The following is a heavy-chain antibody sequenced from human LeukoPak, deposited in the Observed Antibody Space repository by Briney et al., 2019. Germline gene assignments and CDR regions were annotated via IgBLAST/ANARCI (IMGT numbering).Heavy chain of an antibody. CDR3: AREPGPYSSHNYYYSMDV. CDR2: INPNSGGT. J-gene: IGHJ6*02. D-gene: IGHD6-13*01. V-gene: IGHV1-2*06. CDR1: GYTFSGYY. Sequence: ASVKVSCKASGYTFSGYYMHWVRQAPGQGLEWMGRINPNSGGTNYAQKFQGRVTMTRDTSISTAYMELSRLRSDDTAVYYCAREPGPYSSHNYYYSMDVWGQGTTVTVSS.